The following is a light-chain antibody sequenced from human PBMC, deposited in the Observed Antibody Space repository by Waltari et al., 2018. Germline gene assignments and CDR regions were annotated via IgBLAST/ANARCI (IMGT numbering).Light chain of an antibody. V-gene: IGKV1-9*01. Sequence: DIQLTQSPSFLSASVGDRVTITCRASQGISSYLAWYQQKPVKAPKLLIYAASTLQSGVPSRFSGSGSGTQFTLTVGSLQPEDFATYYCQHLNNYPLTFGGGTKVEIK. CDR3: QHLNNYPLT. CDR1: QGISSY. CDR2: AAS. J-gene: IGKJ4*01.